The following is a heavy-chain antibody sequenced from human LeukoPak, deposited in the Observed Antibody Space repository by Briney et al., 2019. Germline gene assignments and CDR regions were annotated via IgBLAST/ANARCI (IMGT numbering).Heavy chain of an antibody. Sequence: TSETLSLTCAVYGGSFSGYYWSWIRQLPGKGLEWSGEINHSGSTNYNPSLKSRVTISVDTSKNQFSLKLSSVTAADTAVYYCARVRRWLRSPHFDYWGQGTLVTVSS. J-gene: IGHJ4*02. CDR1: GGSFSGYY. V-gene: IGHV4-34*01. CDR3: ARVRRWLRSPHFDY. D-gene: IGHD5-12*01. CDR2: INHSGST.